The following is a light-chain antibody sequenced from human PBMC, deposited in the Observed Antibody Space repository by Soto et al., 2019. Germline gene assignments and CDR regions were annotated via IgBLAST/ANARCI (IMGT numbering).Light chain of an antibody. CDR1: SSDVGGYNY. J-gene: IGLJ1*01. V-gene: IGLV2-11*01. CDR2: DVS. Sequence: QSVLTQPRSVSGSPGQSVTISCTGTSSDVGGYNYVSWYQQHPGKSPYVMIYDVSERPSGVPDRFSGSKSGNTASLTPAVHQEEEDADYYCCAYAGSTRFVLGTGTKLTVL. CDR3: CAYAGSTRFV.